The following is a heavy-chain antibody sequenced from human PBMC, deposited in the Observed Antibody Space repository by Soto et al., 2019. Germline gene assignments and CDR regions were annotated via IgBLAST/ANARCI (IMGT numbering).Heavy chain of an antibody. CDR1: SDSISNYY. CDR3: ARHLLLYYYDSSGYYLRDAFDI. CDR2: MHYNGYT. Sequence: SETLSLTCTVSSDSISNYYCSWFRQPPGKGLEWIGYMHYNGYTSYNPSLRSRVTISVDTSKNQFSLKLTSVTVADTAVYYCARHLLLYYYDSSGYYLRDAFDIWGQGTMVTVSS. D-gene: IGHD3-22*01. V-gene: IGHV4-59*08. J-gene: IGHJ3*02.